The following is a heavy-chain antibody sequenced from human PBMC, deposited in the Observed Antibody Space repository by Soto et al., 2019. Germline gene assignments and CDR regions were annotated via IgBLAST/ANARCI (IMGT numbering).Heavy chain of an antibody. CDR2: ISHSGGST. V-gene: IGHV3-23*01. J-gene: IGHJ4*02. Sequence: VQLLESGGGMVQPGSLRLSCAASGFTFSSYAMSWVRQAPGEGLEWVSAISHSGGSTYYADSVKGRFTISRDNSKNTLFLQMNSLRAEDTAVYYCANQGGFATVTSFDYWGQGTLVTVSS. D-gene: IGHD4-4*01. CDR1: GFTFSSYA. CDR3: ANQGGFATVTSFDY.